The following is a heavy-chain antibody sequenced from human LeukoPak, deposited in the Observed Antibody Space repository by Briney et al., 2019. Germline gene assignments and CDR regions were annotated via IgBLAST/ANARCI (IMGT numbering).Heavy chain of an antibody. J-gene: IGHJ3*02. D-gene: IGHD3-9*01. CDR3: ARDALLRYFDWLRAGGAFDI. CDR2: ISYDGSNK. CDR1: GFTFSSYG. Sequence: GGSLRLSCAASGFTFSSYGMHWVRQAPGKGLEWVAVISYDGSNKYYADSVKGRFTISRDNAKNSLYLQMNSLRAEDTAVYYCARDALLRYFDWLRAGGAFDIWGQGTMVTVSS. V-gene: IGHV3-30*03.